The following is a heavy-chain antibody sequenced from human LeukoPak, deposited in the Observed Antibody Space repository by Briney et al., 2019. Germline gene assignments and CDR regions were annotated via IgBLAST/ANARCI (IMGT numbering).Heavy chain of an antibody. CDR3: ARLTAMVEYYFDY. J-gene: IGHJ4*02. D-gene: IGHD5-18*01. CDR1: GGSISSYY. V-gene: IGHV4-59*08. CDR2: IYYSGST. Sequence: PSETLSLTCTVSGGSISSYYWSWIRQPPGKGLECIGYIYYSGSTNYNPSLKSRVTISVDTSKNQFSLKLSSVTAADTAAYYCARLTAMVEYYFDYWGQGTLVTVSS.